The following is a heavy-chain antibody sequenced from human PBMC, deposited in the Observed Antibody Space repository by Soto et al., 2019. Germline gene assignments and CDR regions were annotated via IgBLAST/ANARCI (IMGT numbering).Heavy chain of an antibody. CDR3: AKFGFSTTDDS. CDR2: ISGSGGST. CDR1: GFTFSSYA. V-gene: IGHV3-23*01. Sequence: GGSLRLSCAASGFTFSSYAMSWVRQAPGKGLEWVSAISGSGGSTYYADSVKGRFTIYRDNSKNTLYLQMNSLRAEDTDVYYCAKFGFSTTDDSWGQGTLVTVSS. D-gene: IGHD4-4*01. J-gene: IGHJ4*02.